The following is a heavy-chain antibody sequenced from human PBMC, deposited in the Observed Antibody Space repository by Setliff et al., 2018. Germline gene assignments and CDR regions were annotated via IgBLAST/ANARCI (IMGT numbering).Heavy chain of an antibody. V-gene: IGHV3-23*01. Sequence: GESLRLSCVASSFNLANYAVTWVRQAPGKGLEWVSSIHSDGITTYYADSVKGRFTISRDNSRNTLSLQMNSLRAEDTAVYYCAKPVLSPFDYWGQGTLVTVSS. J-gene: IGHJ4*02. CDR1: SFNLANYA. CDR3: AKPVLSPFDY. CDR2: IHSDGITT.